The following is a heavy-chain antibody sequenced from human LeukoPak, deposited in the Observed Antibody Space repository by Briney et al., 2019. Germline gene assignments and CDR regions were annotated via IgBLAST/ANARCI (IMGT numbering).Heavy chain of an antibody. V-gene: IGHV4-39*07. CDR2: IYYSGST. CDR3: ASALQNWNDVSWFDP. Sequence: SETLSLTCTVSGGSISSSSYYWGWIRQPPGKGLEWIGSIYYSGSTYYNPSLKSRVTISVDTSKNQFSLKLSSVTAADTAVYYCASALQNWNDVSWFDPWGQGTLVTVSS. D-gene: IGHD1-1*01. J-gene: IGHJ5*02. CDR1: GGSISSSSYY.